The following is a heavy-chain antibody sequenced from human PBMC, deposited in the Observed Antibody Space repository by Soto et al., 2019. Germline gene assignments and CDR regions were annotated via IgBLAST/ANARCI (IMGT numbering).Heavy chain of an antibody. CDR1: GYTFTSYG. J-gene: IGHJ4*02. CDR3: ARDEMYYDILTGYPAVPLTFDY. D-gene: IGHD3-9*01. V-gene: IGHV1-18*01. Sequence: GASVKVSCKASGYTFTSYGISWVRQAPGQGLEWMGWISAYNGNTNYAQKLQGRVTMTTDTSTSTAYMELRSLRSDDTAVYYCARDEMYYDILTGYPAVPLTFDYWGQGTLVTVSS. CDR2: ISAYNGNT.